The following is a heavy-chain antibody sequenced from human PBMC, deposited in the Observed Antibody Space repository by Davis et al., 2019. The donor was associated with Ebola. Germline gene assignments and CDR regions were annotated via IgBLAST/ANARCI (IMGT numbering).Heavy chain of an antibody. CDR1: GGSISSYY. CDR2: IYYSGST. Sequence: MPSETLSLTCTVSGGSISSYYWSWIRQPPGKGLEWIGYIYYSGSTNYNPSLKSRVTISVDTSKNQFSLKLSSVTAADTAVYYCAKVGGRQWLGGGPFDYWGQGTLVTVSS. J-gene: IGHJ4*02. D-gene: IGHD6-19*01. V-gene: IGHV4-59*01. CDR3: AKVGGRQWLGGGPFDY.